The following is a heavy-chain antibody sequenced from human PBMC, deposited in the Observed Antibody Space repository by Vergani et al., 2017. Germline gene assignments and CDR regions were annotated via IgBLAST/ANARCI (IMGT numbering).Heavy chain of an antibody. Sequence: EVQLLESGGGLVQPGGSLRVSCAASGFTFSNYAMSWVRQAPGKGLEWVSSISGSGDSTYYADSVKGRFAISRDNSKNTVYLQMNSLRVEDTAIYYCAKDPATSMGFGGQGILVTVSS. J-gene: IGHJ4*01. D-gene: IGHD5-18*01. V-gene: IGHV3-23*01. CDR2: ISGSGDST. CDR3: AKDPATSMGF. CDR1: GFTFSNYA.